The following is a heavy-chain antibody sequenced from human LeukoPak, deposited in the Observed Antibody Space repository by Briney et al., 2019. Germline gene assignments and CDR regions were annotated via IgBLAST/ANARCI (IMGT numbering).Heavy chain of an antibody. CDR2: ISSSRSYI. CDR1: GSTFSSYS. V-gene: IGHV3-21*01. J-gene: IGHJ4*02. Sequence: GGSLRLSCAASGSTFSSYSMNWVRQAPGKGLEWVSFISSSRSYIYYADSVKGRFTISRDNAKNSLYLQMNSLRAEDTAVYYCARFIAAPYYFDYWGRGTLVTVSS. D-gene: IGHD6-13*01. CDR3: ARFIAAPYYFDY.